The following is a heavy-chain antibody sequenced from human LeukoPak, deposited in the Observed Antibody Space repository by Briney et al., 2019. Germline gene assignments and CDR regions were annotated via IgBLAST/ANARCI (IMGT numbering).Heavy chain of an antibody. CDR3: ARGRPGVDY. CDR1: GFSFSDYY. D-gene: IGHD1-14*01. CDR2: ISGNARTR. V-gene: IGHV3-11*04. Sequence: PGGSLRLSCVVSGFSFSDYYMSWIRQAPGKGLEWVSYISGNARTRDYADSEQGRFTISRDHSKNSPDLQMNSLRSEDTAVYYCARGRPGVDYWGQGTLVTVSS. J-gene: IGHJ4*02.